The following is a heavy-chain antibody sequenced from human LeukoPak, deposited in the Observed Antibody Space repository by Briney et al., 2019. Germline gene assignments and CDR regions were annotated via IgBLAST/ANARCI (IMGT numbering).Heavy chain of an antibody. CDR2: INPNTGDT. V-gene: IGHV1-2*02. CDR1: GYTSPASY. Sequence: ASVKASCKASGYTSPASYIHYVGQPLGQGLKWMEWINPNTGDTKYAQKFQGRVTMTRDTSISTAYMELSRLRSDDTTVYYCARQSLRNFDYWGQGTLVTVSS. D-gene: IGHD5/OR15-5a*01. J-gene: IGHJ4*02. CDR3: ARQSLRNFDY.